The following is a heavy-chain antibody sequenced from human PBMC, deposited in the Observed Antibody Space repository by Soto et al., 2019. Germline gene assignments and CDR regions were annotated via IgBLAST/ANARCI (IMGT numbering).Heavy chain of an antibody. Sequence: GASVNVCKASGYTFTSYGISWVRQAPGQGLEWMGWISAYNGNTNYAQKLQGRVTMTTDTSTSTAYMELRSLRSDDTAVYYCARDSNFGVVINAYWGQGTLVTVS. CDR1: GYTFTSYG. D-gene: IGHD3-3*01. CDR3: ARDSNFGVVINAY. CDR2: ISAYNGNT. J-gene: IGHJ4*02. V-gene: IGHV1-18*04.